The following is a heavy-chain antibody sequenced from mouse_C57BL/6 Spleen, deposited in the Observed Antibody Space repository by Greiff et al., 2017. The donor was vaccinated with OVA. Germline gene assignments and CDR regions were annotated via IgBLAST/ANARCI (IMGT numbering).Heavy chain of an antibody. D-gene: IGHD2-3*01. CDR2: INPNNGGT. CDR3: ARAMRNYGSYYADY. CDR1: GYTFTDYN. J-gene: IGHJ2*01. Sequence: DVQLQQSGPELVKPGASVKISCKASGYTFTDYNMNWVKQSHGKSLEWIGYINPNNGGTSYNQKFKGKATLTVNKSSSTAYMELRRLTSEDSAGYYCARAMRNYGSYYADYWGQGTTLTVSS. V-gene: IGHV1-22*01.